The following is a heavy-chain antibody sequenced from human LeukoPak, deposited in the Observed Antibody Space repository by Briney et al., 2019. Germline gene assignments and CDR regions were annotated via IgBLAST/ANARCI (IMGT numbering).Heavy chain of an antibody. D-gene: IGHD4-17*01. CDR2: ISSSSSYI. CDR3: ARPRNGDPGGY. CDR1: GFTFSSYS. Sequence: GGSLRLSCAASGFTFSSYSMNWVRQAPGKGLEWVSSISSSSSYIYYADSVKGRFTISRDNAKNSLYLQMNGLRAEDTAVYYCARPRNGDPGGYWGQGTLVTVSS. V-gene: IGHV3-21*01. J-gene: IGHJ4*02.